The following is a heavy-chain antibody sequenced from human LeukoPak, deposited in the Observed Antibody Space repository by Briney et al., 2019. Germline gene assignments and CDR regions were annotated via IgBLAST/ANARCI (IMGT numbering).Heavy chain of an antibody. J-gene: IGHJ5*02. D-gene: IGHD3-3*01. Sequence: ASVKVSYKASGYTFTGYYMHWVRQAPGQGLEWMGWINPNSGGTNYAQKLPGRVTMTRDTSISTAYMELSRLRSHDTAVYYCARDGEDFWSGSNWFDPWGQGTLVTVSS. V-gene: IGHV1-2*02. CDR3: ARDGEDFWSGSNWFDP. CDR2: INPNSGGT. CDR1: GYTFTGYY.